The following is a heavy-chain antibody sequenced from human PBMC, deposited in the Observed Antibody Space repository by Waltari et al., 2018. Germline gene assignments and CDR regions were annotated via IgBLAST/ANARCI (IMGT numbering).Heavy chain of an antibody. CDR1: GFTFTTYW. Sequence: EVQLVESGGDLVQPGGSLRLSCAASGFTFTTYWMAWVRQPPGKGLELLVNINQDGSQMYYVDSVKGRFTISRDNAKNSVYLQMNSLRVEDTALYYCVRKGLPDNWGQGTMVTVSS. V-gene: IGHV3-7*01. J-gene: IGHJ3*02. CDR2: INQDGSQM. CDR3: VRKGLPDN.